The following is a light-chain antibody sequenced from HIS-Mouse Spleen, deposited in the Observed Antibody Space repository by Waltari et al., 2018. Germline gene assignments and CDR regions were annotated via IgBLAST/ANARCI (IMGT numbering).Light chain of an antibody. V-gene: IGLV2-8*01. J-gene: IGLJ1*01. CDR2: EVS. Sequence: QSALTQPPSASGSPGQSVTISCPGTSTDVGGSNYVSCHQQHPGKAPKLMIYEVSKRPSGVPDRFSGSKSGNTASLTVSGLQAEDEADYYCSSYAGSNNYVFGTGTKVTVL. CDR1: STDVGGSNY. CDR3: SSYAGSNNYV.